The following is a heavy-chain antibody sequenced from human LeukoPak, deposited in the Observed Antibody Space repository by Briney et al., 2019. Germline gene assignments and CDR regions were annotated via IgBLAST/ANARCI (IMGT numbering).Heavy chain of an antibody. J-gene: IGHJ4*02. CDR1: GDRVSSNSAA. Sequence: SQTLSLPCAISGDRVSSNSAAWNWIRQSPSRGLEWLGRTYYRSKWYNGYAVSVKSRITIKPDTSKNQFSLQLNSVTPDDTAVYYCARVVGREVDYWGQGTLVTVSS. CDR2: TYYRSKWYN. D-gene: IGHD1-26*01. V-gene: IGHV6-1*01. CDR3: ARVVGREVDY.